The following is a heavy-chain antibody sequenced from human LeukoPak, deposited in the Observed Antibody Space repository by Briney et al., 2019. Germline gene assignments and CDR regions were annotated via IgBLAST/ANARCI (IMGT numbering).Heavy chain of an antibody. D-gene: IGHD6-19*01. Sequence: GGSLRLSCAASGFTFANYHMSWVRQAPGKGLEWVSAISGSGADTYYADSVRGRFTISRDNSKNTLFLQMNSLRAEDTALYYCAKDLSISEAADWFDPWGQGTLVTVSS. V-gene: IGHV3-23*01. J-gene: IGHJ5*02. CDR3: AKDLSISEAADWFDP. CDR2: ISGSGADT. CDR1: GFTFANYH.